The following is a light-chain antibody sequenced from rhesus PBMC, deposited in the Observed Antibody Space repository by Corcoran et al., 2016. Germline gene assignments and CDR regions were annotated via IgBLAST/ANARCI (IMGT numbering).Light chain of an antibody. CDR2: CAS. CDR1: QSVSKT. CDR3: QQYSDCPLT. J-gene: IGKJ4*01. V-gene: IGKV3-42*03. Sequence: EIVLTQSPGTLSLSPGDRATLSCRASQSVSKTLAWYQQKPEQAPRILIYCASNRATGIPDRLRGSGSGTDFTFTISSLEPEDFAVYYCQQYSDCPLTFGGRTKVEIK.